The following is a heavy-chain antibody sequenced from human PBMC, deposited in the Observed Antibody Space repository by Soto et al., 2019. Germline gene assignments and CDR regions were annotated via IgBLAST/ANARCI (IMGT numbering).Heavy chain of an antibody. CDR1: GGSISSSSYY. D-gene: IGHD6-13*01. J-gene: IGHJ5*02. CDR3: ASVTRIAAAGKNWFDP. V-gene: IGHV4-39*01. Sequence: SETLSLTCTVSGGSISSSSYYWGWIRQPPGKRLERIGSIYYSGSTYYNPSLKSRVTISVDTSKNQFSLKLSSVTAADTAVYYCASVTRIAAAGKNWFDPWGQGTLVTVSS. CDR2: IYYSGST.